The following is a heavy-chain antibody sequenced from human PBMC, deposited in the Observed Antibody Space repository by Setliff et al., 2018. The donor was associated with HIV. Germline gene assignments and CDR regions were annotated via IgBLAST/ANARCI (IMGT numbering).Heavy chain of an antibody. CDR3: ARVVPATISDYYYYMDV. CDR1: GYMFTDYG. Sequence: ASVKVSCKASGYMFTDYGITWVRQAPGQGLEWMGWITVHNGNTNYAQKLQGRVAMTADTSATTASMELRSLRSDDTAVYYCARVVPATISDYYYYMDVWGKGTTVTVSS. CDR2: ITVHNGNT. J-gene: IGHJ6*03. V-gene: IGHV1-18*01. D-gene: IGHD5-12*01.